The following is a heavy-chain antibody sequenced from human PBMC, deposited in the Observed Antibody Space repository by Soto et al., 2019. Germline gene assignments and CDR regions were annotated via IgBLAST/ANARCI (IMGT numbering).Heavy chain of an antibody. J-gene: IGHJ3*02. CDR2: IKSKTDGGTT. Sequence: GGSLRLSCAASGFTFSNAWMNWVRQAPGKGLEWVGRIKSKTDGGTTDYAAPVKGRFTISRDDSKNTLYLQMNSLKTEDTAVYYCARDRSEWELLTDAFDIWGQGTMVTVSS. CDR1: GFTFSNAW. CDR3: ARDRSEWELLTDAFDI. V-gene: IGHV3-15*07. D-gene: IGHD1-26*01.